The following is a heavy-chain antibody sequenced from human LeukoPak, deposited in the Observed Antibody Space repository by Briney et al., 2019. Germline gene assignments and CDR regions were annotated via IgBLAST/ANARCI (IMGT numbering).Heavy chain of an antibody. CDR2: ISSSSSYI. CDR1: GFTFSSYS. CDR3: ASGPPPPLYCTNGVCSMPDYYYYYYMDV. D-gene: IGHD2-8*01. V-gene: IGHV3-21*01. J-gene: IGHJ6*03. Sequence: GGSLRLSCAASGFTFSSYSMNWVRQAPGKGLEWVSSISSSSSYIYYADSVKGRFTISRDNAKNSLYLQMNSLRAEDTAVYYCASGPPPPLYCTNGVCSMPDYYYYYYMDVWGKGTTVTVSS.